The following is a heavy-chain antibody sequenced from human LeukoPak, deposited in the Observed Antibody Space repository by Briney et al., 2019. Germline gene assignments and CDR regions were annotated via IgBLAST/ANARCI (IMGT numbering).Heavy chain of an antibody. Sequence: PSETLSLTCTVSGGSISSSSYYWGWIRQPPGKGLEWIGSIYYSGSTYYNPSLKSRVTISVDTSKNQFSLKLSSVTAADTAVYYCARDYRPYYFDYWGQGTLVTVSS. CDR1: GGSISSSSYY. CDR2: IYYSGST. D-gene: IGHD3-16*02. J-gene: IGHJ4*02. V-gene: IGHV4-39*02. CDR3: ARDYRPYYFDY.